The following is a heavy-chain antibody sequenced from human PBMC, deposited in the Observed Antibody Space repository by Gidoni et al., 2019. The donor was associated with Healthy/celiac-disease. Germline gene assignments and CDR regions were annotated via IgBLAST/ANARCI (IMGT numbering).Heavy chain of an antibody. D-gene: IGHD5-12*01. CDR2: IIPILGIA. CDR3: ARVRFSGKTPERVATILPYFDY. Sequence: QVQLVQSGAEVKKPGSSVKVSCKASGGTFSSYAIRWVQQAPGQGLDWMGRIIPILGIANYAQKFQGRVTITADKSTSTAYMELSSLRSEDTAVYYCARVRFSGKTPERVATILPYFDYWGQGTLVTVSS. J-gene: IGHJ4*02. CDR1: GGTFSSYA. V-gene: IGHV1-69*04.